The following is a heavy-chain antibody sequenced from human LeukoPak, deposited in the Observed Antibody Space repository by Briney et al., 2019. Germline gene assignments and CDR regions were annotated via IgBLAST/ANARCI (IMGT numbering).Heavy chain of an antibody. D-gene: IGHD3-22*01. CDR1: GGTFSSYA. Sequence: TVKVSCTASGGTFSSYAISWVRQAPGQGLEWMGGIIPIFATANYAQKFQGRVTITADESTSTAYMELSSLRSEDTAVYYCARGPITTRSHFDYWGQGTLVTVSS. CDR2: IIPIFATA. J-gene: IGHJ4*02. CDR3: ARGPITTRSHFDY. V-gene: IGHV1-69*13.